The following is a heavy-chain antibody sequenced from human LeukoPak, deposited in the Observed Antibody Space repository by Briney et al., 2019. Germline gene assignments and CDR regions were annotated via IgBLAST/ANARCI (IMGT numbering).Heavy chain of an antibody. J-gene: IGHJ4*02. D-gene: IGHD3-9*01. CDR1: GFTFSSYA. CDR3: AKAQGFEDY. CDR2: ITASGTST. V-gene: IGHV3-23*01. Sequence: GGSLRLSCAAAGFTFSSYAMNWVRQAPGKGLEWVSAITASGTSTYYADSVRGRFTISRDNSKNTLYLQMNSLRAEDTAAYYCAKAQGFEDYWGQGTLVTVSS.